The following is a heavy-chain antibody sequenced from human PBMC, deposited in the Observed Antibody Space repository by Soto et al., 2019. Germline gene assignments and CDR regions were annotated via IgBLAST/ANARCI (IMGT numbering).Heavy chain of an antibody. CDR2: IIPIFGTA. CDR3: ARXRRQLLIPHYYYYYGMDV. J-gene: IGHJ6*02. V-gene: IGHV1-69*13. D-gene: IGHD2-2*01. CDR1: GGTFSSYA. Sequence: VASVKVSCKASGGTFSSYAISWVRQAPGQGLEWMGGIIPIFGTANYAQKFQGRVTITADESTSTAYMELSSLRSEDTAVYYCARXRRQLLIPHYYYYYGMDVWGQGTTVTVSS.